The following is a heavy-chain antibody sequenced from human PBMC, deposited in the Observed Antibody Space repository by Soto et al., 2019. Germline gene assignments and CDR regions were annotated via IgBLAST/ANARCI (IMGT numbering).Heavy chain of an antibody. V-gene: IGHV3-30-3*01. CDR3: ASKDYGDSEFDY. D-gene: IGHD4-17*01. CDR2: ISYDGSNK. J-gene: IGHJ4*02. CDR1: GFTFSSYA. Sequence: GGSLRLSCAASGFTFSSYAMHWVRQAPGKGLEWVAVISYDGSNKYYADSVKGRFTISRDNSKNTLYLQMNSLRAEDTAVYYCASKDYGDSEFDYWGQGTLVTVSS.